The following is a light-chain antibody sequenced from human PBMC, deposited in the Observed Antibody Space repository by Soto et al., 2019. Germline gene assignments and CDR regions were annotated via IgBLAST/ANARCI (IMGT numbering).Light chain of an antibody. V-gene: IGLV1-44*01. CDR2: SNN. CDR3: AAWDDSLNGRV. J-gene: IGLJ1*01. Sequence: SALTQPPSASGTPGQRVTISCSGSSSNIGSNTVNWYQQLPGTAPKLLIYSNNQRPSGVPDRFSGSKSGTSASLAISGLQSEDEADYYCAAWDDSLNGRVFGTGNKVTVL. CDR1: SSNIGSNT.